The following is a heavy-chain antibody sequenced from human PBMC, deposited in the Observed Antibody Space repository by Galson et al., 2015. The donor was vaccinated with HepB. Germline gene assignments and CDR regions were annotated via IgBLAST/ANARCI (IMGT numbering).Heavy chain of an antibody. V-gene: IGHV1-2*06. CDR3: ARSGGTRGNIGPTGP. J-gene: IGHJ5*02. CDR2: INPNSGGT. Sequence: SVKVSCKASGYTFTDYYIHWVRQAPGQGLEWIGRINPNSGGTNSAQRLQGRVTMTRDTSITTAYMELSRLTSDDTAMSYCARSGGTRGNIGPTGPWGQGTLVTVSS. CDR1: GYTFTDYY. D-gene: IGHD5-12*01.